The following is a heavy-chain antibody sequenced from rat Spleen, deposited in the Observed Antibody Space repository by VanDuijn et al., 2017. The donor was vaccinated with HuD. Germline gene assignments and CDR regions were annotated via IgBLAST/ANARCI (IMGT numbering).Heavy chain of an antibody. V-gene: IGHV2-77*01. CDR3: AEMWMYDH. J-gene: IGHJ2*01. Sequence: QVQMKETGPGLVQTTQTLCVTCTVSGFSLTSYGVNWVRQAPGKGLEWMGIIWGDGNTHYNSALKSRLSISRDTSKSQVFLTMNSLQTDDTAVYYCAEMWMYDHWGQGVLVTVSS. D-gene: IGHD1-12*01. CDR2: IWGDGNT. CDR1: GFSLTSYG.